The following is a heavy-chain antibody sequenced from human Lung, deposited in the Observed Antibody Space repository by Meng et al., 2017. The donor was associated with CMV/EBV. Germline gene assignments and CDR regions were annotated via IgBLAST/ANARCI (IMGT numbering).Heavy chain of an antibody. J-gene: IGHJ4*02. CDR1: GGSISGSNC. CDR3: ASFPPPGKQWLVTDY. CDR2: IYHCGST. V-gene: IGHV4-4*02. D-gene: IGHD6-19*01. Sequence: HVLVRSSGPGLVTAAGTLFLTCACSGGSISGSNCGSWVRKPQGRVLEWNGEIYHCGSTNYNPSLKSRVTISVDQSKNQFSLKLSSVTDAETAVYYCASFPPPGKQWLVTDYWGQGTLVTVSS.